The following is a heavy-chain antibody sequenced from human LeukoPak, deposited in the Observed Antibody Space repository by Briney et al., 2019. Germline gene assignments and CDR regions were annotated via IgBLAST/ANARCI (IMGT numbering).Heavy chain of an antibody. CDR3: ATGLVVGATPTGFDY. CDR1: GFTFSSYW. D-gene: IGHD1-26*01. J-gene: IGHJ4*02. CDR2: IKQDGSEK. V-gene: IGHV3-7*01. Sequence: GGSLRLSCAASGFTFSSYWMSWVRQAPGKGLEWVANIKQDGSEKYYVDSVKGRFTISRDNAKNSLYLQMNSLRAEDTAVYYCATGLVVGATPTGFDYWGQGTLVTVSS.